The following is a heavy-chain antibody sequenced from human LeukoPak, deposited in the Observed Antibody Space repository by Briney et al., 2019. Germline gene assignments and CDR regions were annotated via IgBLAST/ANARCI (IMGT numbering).Heavy chain of an antibody. V-gene: IGHV1-69*06. CDR1: GGTLSSYD. Sequence: WASVKVSCKASGGTLSSYDITWVRQAPGQGLEWMGGIIPIFDTTDYSRKFQGRVTITADKSTSTAYMDLSSLRSEDTAVYYCTRSPRGDAFDIWGQGTTVIVSS. CDR2: IIPIFDTT. CDR3: TRSPRGDAFDI. J-gene: IGHJ3*02.